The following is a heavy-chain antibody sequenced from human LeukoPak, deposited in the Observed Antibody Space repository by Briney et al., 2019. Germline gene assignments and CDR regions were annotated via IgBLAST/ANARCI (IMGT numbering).Heavy chain of an antibody. D-gene: IGHD1-26*01. CDR1: GGSISSSSYY. Sequence: PSETLSFICTVSGGSISSSSYYWGWIRQPPGKGLEWIGSVYYKGSTYYIPSLKSRVTISVDTSKNQFSLKLSSVTAADTAMYYCVRVGGSYNGGRIFDYWGQGTLVTVSS. V-gene: IGHV4-39*07. CDR3: VRVGGSYNGGRIFDY. J-gene: IGHJ4*02. CDR2: VYYKGST.